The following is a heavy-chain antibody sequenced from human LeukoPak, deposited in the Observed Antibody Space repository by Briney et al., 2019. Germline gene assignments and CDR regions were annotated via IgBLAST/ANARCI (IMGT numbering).Heavy chain of an antibody. CDR3: AKDRDFWSGYYSGNDY. J-gene: IGHJ4*02. D-gene: IGHD3-3*01. CDR2: IRYDGSNK. CDR1: GFTFSSYG. Sequence: GGSLRLSCAASGFTFSSYGMHWVRQALGKGLEWVAFIRYDGSNKYYADSVKGRFTISRDNSKNTLYLQMNSLRAEDTAVYYCAKDRDFWSGYYSGNDYWGQGTLVTVSS. V-gene: IGHV3-30*02.